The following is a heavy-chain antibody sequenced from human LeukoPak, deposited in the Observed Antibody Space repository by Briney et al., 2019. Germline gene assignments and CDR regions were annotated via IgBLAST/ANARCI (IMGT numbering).Heavy chain of an antibody. Sequence: SETLSLTCAVYGGSFSTYYWSWIRQSPGQGLEWMAEINHRGDTNYNPSVKSRVTISVDTSKNQFSLKITSLTAADTAVYYCARGPTISETGYFDYWGQGTLVTVSS. J-gene: IGHJ4*03. D-gene: IGHD1-1*01. V-gene: IGHV4-34*01. CDR3: ARGPTISETGYFDY. CDR2: INHRGDT. CDR1: GGSFSTYY.